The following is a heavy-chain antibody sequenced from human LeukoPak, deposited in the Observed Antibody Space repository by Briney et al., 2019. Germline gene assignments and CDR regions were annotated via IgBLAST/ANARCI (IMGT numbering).Heavy chain of an antibody. CDR3: AKERYSSSSLFAVTPFDY. D-gene: IGHD6-13*01. J-gene: IGHJ4*02. Sequence: PWGSLRLSCAASGFTFSDYYMSWIRQAPGKGLEWVSAISGSDTNTNYADSVKGRFTISRDNSKNTLYLQMNSLRAEDTAVYYCAKERYSSSSLFAVTPFDYWGQGTRITVSS. CDR2: ISGSDTNT. CDR1: GFTFSDYY. V-gene: IGHV3-23*01.